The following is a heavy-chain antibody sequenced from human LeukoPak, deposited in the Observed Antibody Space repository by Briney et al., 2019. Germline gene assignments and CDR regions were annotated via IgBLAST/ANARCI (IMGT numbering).Heavy chain of an antibody. D-gene: IGHD2-2*01. CDR3: ARVPAALYNWFDP. CDR2: INPNSGGT. CDR1: GYTFTGYY. V-gene: IGHV1-2*02. Sequence: ASVTVSCKASGYTFTGYYMHWVRQAPGQGLEWMGWINPNSGGTNYAQKFQGRVTMTRDTSISTAYMELSRLRSDDTAVYYCARVPAALYNWFDPWGQGTLVTVSS. J-gene: IGHJ5*02.